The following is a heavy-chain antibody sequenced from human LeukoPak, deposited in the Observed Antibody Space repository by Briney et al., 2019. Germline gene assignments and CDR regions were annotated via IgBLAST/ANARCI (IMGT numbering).Heavy chain of an antibody. Sequence: PGRSLRLSCSSYGFTFGDHAMRWVRQAPGKGLEWVGFIRSRAYGGTTEYAASVKSRFSISRDDSKGIAYLQMNSLKIEDTAVYYCMDVWGQGTTVSVSS. V-gene: IGHV3-49*04. J-gene: IGHJ6*02. CDR1: GFTFGDHA. CDR2: IRSRAYGGTT. CDR3: MDV.